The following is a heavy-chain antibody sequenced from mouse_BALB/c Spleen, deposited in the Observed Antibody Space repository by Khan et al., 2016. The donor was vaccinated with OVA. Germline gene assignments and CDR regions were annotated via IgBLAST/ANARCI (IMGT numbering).Heavy chain of an antibody. CDR1: GYTFTSYW. V-gene: IGHV1-7*01. CDR2: INPTSGYT. CDR3: ARDRIDY. J-gene: IGHJ2*01. Sequence: QVQLQQSGAELAKPGASVKLSCKASGYTFTSYWMHWIKQRPGQGLEWIGYINPTSGYTDYNQTFKDKATFTADTSSNPAYMQLNSLTSDDSAVYYCARDRIDYWGQGTTLTVSS.